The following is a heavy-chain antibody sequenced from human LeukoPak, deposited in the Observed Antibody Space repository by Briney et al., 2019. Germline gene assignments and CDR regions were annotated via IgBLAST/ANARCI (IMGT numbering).Heavy chain of an antibody. Sequence: PGGSLRLSCAASGFTFDDYGMSWVRQAPGKGLEWVSYISSSSSTIYYADSVKGRFTISRDNAKNSLYLQMNSLRAEDTAVYYCARGYYDSSGYYYGWAEYFQHWGQGTLVTVSS. CDR3: ARGYYDSSGYYYGWAEYFQH. J-gene: IGHJ1*01. CDR1: GFTFDDYG. D-gene: IGHD3-22*01. CDR2: ISSSSSTI. V-gene: IGHV3-48*01.